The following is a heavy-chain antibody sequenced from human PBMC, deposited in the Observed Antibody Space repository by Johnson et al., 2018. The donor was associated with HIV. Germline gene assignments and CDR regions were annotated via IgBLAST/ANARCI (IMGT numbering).Heavy chain of an antibody. J-gene: IGHJ3*02. D-gene: IGHD3-10*01. CDR1: GFTFSNAW. V-gene: IGHV3-30*03. CDR3: AREELGSSAPDAFDI. Sequence: QVQLVESGGGLVKPGGSLRLSCTVSGFTFSNAWMNWVRQAPRKGLEWVAVISYDGSNKYYADSVKGRFTISRDNSENTLYLQMNSLRAEDTAVYYCAREELGSSAPDAFDIWGQGTMVTVSS. CDR2: ISYDGSNK.